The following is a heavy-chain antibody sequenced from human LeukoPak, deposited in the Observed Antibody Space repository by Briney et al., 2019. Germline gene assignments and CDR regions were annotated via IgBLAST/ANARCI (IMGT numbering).Heavy chain of an antibody. J-gene: IGHJ5*02. CDR3: ARGALLWFGELLPNNWLDP. D-gene: IGHD3-10*01. CDR1: GYTFTGYY. V-gene: IGHV1-2*02. CDR2: INPNSGDT. Sequence: ASVKVSCKASGYTFTGYYMHWVRQAPGQGLEWMGWINPNSGDTNYAQKFQGRVTMARDTSISTAYMELSRLRSDDTAVYYCARGALLWFGELLPNNWLDPWGQGTLVTVSS.